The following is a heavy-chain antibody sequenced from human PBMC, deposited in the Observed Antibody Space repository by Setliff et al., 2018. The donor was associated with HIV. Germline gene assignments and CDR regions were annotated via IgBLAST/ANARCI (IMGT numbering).Heavy chain of an antibody. CDR2: IYSSGST. V-gene: IGHV4-4*09. D-gene: IGHD3-16*01. CDR3: ARRSPGGGYYMDV. Sequence: SSETLSLTCTVSGGSISSYYWSWIRQPPGKGLEWLGHIYSSGSTNYNPSLKSRVTMSVDTSKNQFSLRLTSVTAADTAVYYCARRSPGGGYYMDVWGKGTTVTVSS. J-gene: IGHJ6*03. CDR1: GGSISSYY.